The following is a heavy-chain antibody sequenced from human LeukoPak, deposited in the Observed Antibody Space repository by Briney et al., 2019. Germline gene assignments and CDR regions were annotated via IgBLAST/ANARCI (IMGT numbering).Heavy chain of an antibody. CDR3: ARAVGSYGYPDWFDP. D-gene: IGHD5-18*01. J-gene: IGHJ5*02. CDR2: ISHIGRT. Sequence: PSETLSLTCAVSGDSFSSHYWAWIRQSPGTGLEWIGYISHIGRTNYNPSLKSRVTISVDTSKNQFSLKLSSVTAADTAVYYCARAVGSYGYPDWFDPWGQGTLVTVSS. CDR1: GDSFSSHY. V-gene: IGHV4-59*11.